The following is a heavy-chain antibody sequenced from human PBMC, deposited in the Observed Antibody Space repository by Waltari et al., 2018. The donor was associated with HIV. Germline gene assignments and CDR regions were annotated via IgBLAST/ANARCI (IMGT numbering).Heavy chain of an antibody. D-gene: IGHD3-10*01. V-gene: IGHV4-39*01. Sequence: QLQLQESGPGLVKPSETLSLICSISGGSINSTSYYWGWIRQPPGKGLEWIGSMFYSGTTYYNPSLKSRVTISVDTSKNQFSLKLSSVTAADTALYYCARQAYYYGSGSANWFDPWGQGTLVTVSS. CDR1: GGSINSTSYY. CDR3: ARQAYYYGSGSANWFDP. CDR2: MFYSGTT. J-gene: IGHJ5*02.